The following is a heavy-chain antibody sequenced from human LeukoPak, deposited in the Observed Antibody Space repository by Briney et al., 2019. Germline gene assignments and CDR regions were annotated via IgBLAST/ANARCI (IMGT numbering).Heavy chain of an antibody. D-gene: IGHD2-2*01. V-gene: IGHV4-4*02. J-gene: IGHJ5*02. CDR2: IYHSGST. CDR3: ARLFCSSTSCYLGDWFDP. Sequence: SETLSLTCAGFGGSISGSNWWSWVRQPPGKGLEWIGEIYHSGSTNYNPSLKSRVTISVDKSKNQFSLKLSSVTAADTAVYYCARLFCSSTSCYLGDWFDPWGQGTLVTVSS. CDR1: GGSISGSNW.